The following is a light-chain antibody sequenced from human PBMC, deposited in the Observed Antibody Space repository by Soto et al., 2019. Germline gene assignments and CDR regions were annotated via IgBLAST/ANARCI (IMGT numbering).Light chain of an antibody. J-gene: IGLJ3*02. Sequence: QSALTQPPSASGSPGQSVAISCTGTSSDVGGYNYVSWYQHHPGKAPKLMIYEVSRRPSGVSDHFSGSKSGNTASLTVSGLQAEDEADYYCSSYSGSSNWVFGGGTKLTVL. CDR2: EVS. CDR1: SSDVGGYNY. V-gene: IGLV2-8*01. CDR3: SSYSGSSNWV.